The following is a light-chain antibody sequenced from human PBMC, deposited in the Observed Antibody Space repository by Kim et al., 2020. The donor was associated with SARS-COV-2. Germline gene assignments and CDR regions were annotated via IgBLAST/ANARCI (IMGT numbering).Light chain of an antibody. J-gene: IGKJ4*01. CDR2: FAV. CDR1: QNVATN. V-gene: IGKV3-15*01. Sequence: LSVSPGERATLSCRASQNVATNLAWYQAKPGQPPRLLIYFAVTRATGVPARFSGSGSGTDFTLTISSLQSEDFAVYYCQQYNRWPTFGGGTKLEI. CDR3: QQYNRWPT.